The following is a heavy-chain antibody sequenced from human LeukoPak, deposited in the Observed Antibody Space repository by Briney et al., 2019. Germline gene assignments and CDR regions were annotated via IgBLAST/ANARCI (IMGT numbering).Heavy chain of an antibody. CDR1: GFTFNNYP. CDR2: IGGEKSGSWT. D-gene: IGHD3-3*02. J-gene: IGHJ4*02. CDR3: ARAGVISGWDY. V-gene: IGHV3-23*01. Sequence: GGSLRHSCAASGFTFNNYPMGWVRQAPGKGLEWLSAIGGEKSGSWTKSADSVKGRFTISRDNSENTLYLQMDSLTVEDTAVYYCARAGVISGWDYWGQGVLVTVSS.